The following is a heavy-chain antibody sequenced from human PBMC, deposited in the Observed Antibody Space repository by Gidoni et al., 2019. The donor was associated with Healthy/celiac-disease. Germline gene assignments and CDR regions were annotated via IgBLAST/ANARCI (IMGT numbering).Heavy chain of an antibody. CDR1: GWSFSGYY. CDR2: INHSGSP. Sequence: QVQLQQWGAGLLKTSETLSLTCAVYGWSFSGYYWSWSRQPPGKGLEWIGEINHSGSPNYNPSLKSRVTISVDTSKNQFSLKLSSVTAADTAVYYCARGKGTYYYYGMDVWCQGTTVTVSS. J-gene: IGHJ6*02. D-gene: IGHD1-1*01. CDR3: ARGKGTYYYYGMDV. V-gene: IGHV4-34*01.